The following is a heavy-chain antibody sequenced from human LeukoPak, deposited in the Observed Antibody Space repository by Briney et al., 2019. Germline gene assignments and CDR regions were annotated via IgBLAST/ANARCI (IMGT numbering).Heavy chain of an antibody. J-gene: IGHJ6*02. CDR1: TFTFSSYG. Sequence: GGSLRLSCAASTFTFSSYGMHWVRQAPGKGLEWVAIIWYDGSNRYYADSVKGRFTISRDNSKNTLYLQMNSLRAEDTAVYYCAKDTGFLEWLFTFHYYYGMDVWGQGTTVTVSS. CDR3: AKDTGFLEWLFTFHYYYGMDV. D-gene: IGHD3-3*01. V-gene: IGHV3-33*06. CDR2: IWYDGSNR.